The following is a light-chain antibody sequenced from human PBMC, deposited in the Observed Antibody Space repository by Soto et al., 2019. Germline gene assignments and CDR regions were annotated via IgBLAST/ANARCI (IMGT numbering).Light chain of an antibody. CDR1: SSDVGGYDS. Sequence: QSALTQPPSASGSPGHSVTISCTGTSSDVGGYDSVSWYQQHPGKAPKLMISAVSRRPSGVPDRFSGSKSGNTASLTVSGLQAEDEADYYCSSYAGNNNVIFGGGTKLTVL. CDR2: AVS. V-gene: IGLV2-8*01. J-gene: IGLJ2*01. CDR3: SSYAGNNNVI.